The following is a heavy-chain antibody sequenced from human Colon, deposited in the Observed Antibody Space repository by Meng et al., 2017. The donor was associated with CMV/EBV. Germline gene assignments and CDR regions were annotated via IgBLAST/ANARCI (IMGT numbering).Heavy chain of an antibody. D-gene: IGHD1-1*01. CDR1: GYSFTDYY. Sequence: ASVKVSCKTSGYSFTDYYIHWVRQAPGQGLEWMGWINPNSGGTARARKFQGRVTLTRDTSTNTAYMELRSLRSGDTALYYCARERTTTTQSAFAIWGQGTKVTVSS. J-gene: IGHJ3*02. V-gene: IGHV1-2*02. CDR2: INPNSGGT. CDR3: ARERTTTTQSAFAI.